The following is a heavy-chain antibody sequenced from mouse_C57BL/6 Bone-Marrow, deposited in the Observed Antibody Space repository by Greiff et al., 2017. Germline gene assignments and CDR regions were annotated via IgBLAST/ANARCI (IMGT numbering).Heavy chain of an antibody. D-gene: IGHD1-1*01. CDR3: AGFITTVENYAMDY. CDR1: GFSLTSSG. Sequence: VMLVESGPGLVQPSQSLSITCTVSGFSLTSSGVHWVRQSPGKGLEWLGVIWSGGSTDYNAAFISRLSISKDNSKSQVFFKMNSLQADDTAIYYCAGFITTVENYAMDYWGQGTSVTVSS. V-gene: IGHV2-2*01. J-gene: IGHJ4*01. CDR2: IWSGGST.